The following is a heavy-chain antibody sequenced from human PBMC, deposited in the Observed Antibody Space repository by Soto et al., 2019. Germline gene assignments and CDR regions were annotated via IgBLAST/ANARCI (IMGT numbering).Heavy chain of an antibody. CDR1: GGSFSGYY. V-gene: IGHV4-34*01. Sequence: QVQLQQWGAGLLKPSETLSLTCAVYGGSFSGYYWSWIRQPPGKGLEWIGEINHSGSTNYNPSLKSRVTISVDTSNNQFSLKLSSVTAADTAVYYCARMVGIEYSSSVIDYWGQGTLVTVSS. D-gene: IGHD6-6*01. J-gene: IGHJ4*02. CDR3: ARMVGIEYSSSVIDY. CDR2: INHSGST.